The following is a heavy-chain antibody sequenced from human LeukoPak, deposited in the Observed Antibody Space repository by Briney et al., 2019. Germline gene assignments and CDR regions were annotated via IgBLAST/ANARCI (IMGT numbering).Heavy chain of an antibody. CDR2: FDPEDGET. D-gene: IGHD3-10*01. V-gene: IGHV1-24*01. CDR1: GYTLTELS. Sequence: ASVKVSCKVSGYTLTELSMHWVRQSPGKGPEWMGGFDPEDGETIYAQKFQGRVTITEDTSTETAYMELSSLRSEDTAVYYCATGPMLRGLMITSLLDYWGQGTLVTVSS. CDR3: ATGPMLRGLMITSLLDY. J-gene: IGHJ4*02.